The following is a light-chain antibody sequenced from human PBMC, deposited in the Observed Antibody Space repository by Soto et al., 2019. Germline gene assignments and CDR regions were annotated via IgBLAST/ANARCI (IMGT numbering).Light chain of an antibody. Sequence: QSVLTQPPSASGTLGQRVTISCSGSSSNIGSNTVNWYQQLPGSAPKVLIYSNHKRPSGVPDRFSGYKSGTSASLAISGLQSEDEADYYCAAWDDSLWVFGGGTKLTVL. J-gene: IGLJ3*02. V-gene: IGLV1-44*01. CDR2: SNH. CDR3: AAWDDSLWV. CDR1: SSNIGSNT.